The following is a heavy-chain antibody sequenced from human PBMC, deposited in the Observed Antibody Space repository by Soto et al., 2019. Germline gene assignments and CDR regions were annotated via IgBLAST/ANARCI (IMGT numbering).Heavy chain of an antibody. J-gene: IGHJ4*02. D-gene: IGHD1-1*01. CDR3: TTVLEY. CDR1: GFTFTNYW. CDR2: IDGVGTGT. Sequence: EVQLVQSGGGSVQPGGSLRLSCAASGFTFTNYWMHWVRQVPGKGLVWVSRIDGVGTGTSYSDSVRGRFTISRDNAENMLYLQRNSLRAEDTAVYYCTTVLEYGGQGTLVTVSS. V-gene: IGHV3-74*01.